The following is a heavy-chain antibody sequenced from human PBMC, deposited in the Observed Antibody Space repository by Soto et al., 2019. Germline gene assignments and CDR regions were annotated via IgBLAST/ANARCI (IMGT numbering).Heavy chain of an antibody. CDR3: SRDVDFGEEDV. Sequence: SETLALPCTVSCCSVHGVSYYWNWIRQPPGKGLEWIGYIYFSGRTNYNPSLKSRVTISIDTSKNQFSLKLTSATAADTAVYYCSRDVDFGEEDVWGQGTTVT. D-gene: IGHD4-17*01. J-gene: IGHJ6*02. CDR1: CCSVHGVSYY. CDR2: IYFSGRT. V-gene: IGHV4-61*01.